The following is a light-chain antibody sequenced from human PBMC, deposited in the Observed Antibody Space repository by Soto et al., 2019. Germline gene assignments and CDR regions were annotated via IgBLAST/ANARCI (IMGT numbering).Light chain of an antibody. J-gene: IGKJ1*01. CDR3: QQYNDWPLT. Sequence: EIVMTHSPVTLSLSPGERATLSFRASQSVSSNLAWYQQKPGQAPSLLIYGAFTRATGIPARFSGTGSGTEFTLTISSLQSEDFALYYCQQYNDWPLTFGQGTKVDI. V-gene: IGKV3-15*01. CDR1: QSVSSN. CDR2: GAF.